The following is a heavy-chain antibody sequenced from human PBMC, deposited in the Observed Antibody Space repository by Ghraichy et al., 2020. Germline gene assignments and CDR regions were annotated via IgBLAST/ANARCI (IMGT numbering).Heavy chain of an antibody. J-gene: IGHJ4*02. Sequence: GGSLRLSCAASGFTFDDYGMSWVRQAPGKGLEWVSGINWNGGSTGYADSVKGRFTISRDNAKNSLYLQMNSLRAEDTALYYCARSRYDSSGYYFDYWGQGTLVTVSS. CDR3: ARSRYDSSGYYFDY. V-gene: IGHV3-20*04. CDR1: GFTFDDYG. CDR2: INWNGGST. D-gene: IGHD3-22*01.